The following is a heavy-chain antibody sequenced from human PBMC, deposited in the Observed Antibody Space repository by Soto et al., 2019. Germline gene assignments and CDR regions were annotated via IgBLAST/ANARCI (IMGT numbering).Heavy chain of an antibody. CDR2: INPGGGDT. V-gene: IGHV1-46*01. J-gene: IGHJ4*02. Sequence: ASVKVSCKASGYTFTNYYIHWVRQAPGQGLEWMGIINPGGGDTNYAQKFQGRVTMTRDTSTSTVYMELSSLRSEDSAVYYCARDGLMAVAGTLYKYFLDYWGQGTLVTVSS. D-gene: IGHD6-19*01. CDR3: ARDGLMAVAGTLYKYFLDY. CDR1: GYTFTNYY.